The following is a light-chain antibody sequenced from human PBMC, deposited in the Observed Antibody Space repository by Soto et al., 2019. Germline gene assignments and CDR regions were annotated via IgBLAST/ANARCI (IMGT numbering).Light chain of an antibody. V-gene: IGKV3D-15*01. CDR1: QSGSTK. Sequence: MVMTQSPATLSVSPGERATLSCRASQSGSTKLACYQQKPGQAPRLLIYTASTRATGIPARFSGSGSGTDYPVTISSLQSEDFAVYYCQQYKNWAYTFGTGTRVDIK. J-gene: IGKJ3*01. CDR2: TAS. CDR3: QQYKNWAYT.